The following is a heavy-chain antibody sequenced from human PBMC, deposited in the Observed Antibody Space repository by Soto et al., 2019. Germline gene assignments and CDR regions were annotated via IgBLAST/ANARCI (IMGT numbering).Heavy chain of an antibody. Sequence: PGGSLRLSCAASGFTFSSYWMSWVRQAPGKGLEWVANIKQDGSEKYYVDSVKGRFTISRDNAKNSLYLQMNSLRAEDTAVYYCAYSSGRRSPPIAFDIWGQGTMVTVSS. CDR3: AYSSGRRSPPIAFDI. CDR1: GFTFSSYW. CDR2: IKQDGSEK. D-gene: IGHD6-19*01. V-gene: IGHV3-7*01. J-gene: IGHJ3*02.